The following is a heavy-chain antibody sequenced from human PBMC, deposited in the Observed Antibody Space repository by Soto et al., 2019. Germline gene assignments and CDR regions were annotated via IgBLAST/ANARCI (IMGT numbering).Heavy chain of an antibody. Sequence: QVQLVQSEPEVRKPGASVRLSCATSGYNFNQYYIHWVRQAPGLGLEWMGIINLRGGTTEYAHKFRGRVTVTGDTSTRTAYMELSSLRSEDTAVYFCARGPDDSDVPRWDHWGQGTLITVSS. CDR1: GYNFNQYY. CDR3: ARGPDDSDVPRWDH. CDR2: INLRGGTT. V-gene: IGHV1-46*02. J-gene: IGHJ4*02. D-gene: IGHD4-17*01.